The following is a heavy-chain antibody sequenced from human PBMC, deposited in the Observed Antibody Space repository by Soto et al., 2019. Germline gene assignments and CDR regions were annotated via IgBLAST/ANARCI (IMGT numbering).Heavy chain of an antibody. Sequence: QVQLQESGPGLVKPSQTLSLTCTVSGGSISSGDYYWSWIRQHPGKGLEWIGYIHYSGSTYYNPYHKSRVTISGYTSKTPYALKLSSVTAADTAVYYCARLWSGSQQGCDPWGQGTLVTVTS. D-gene: IGHD3-3*01. V-gene: IGHV4-31*03. CDR3: ARLWSGSQQGCDP. J-gene: IGHJ5*02. CDR2: IHYSGST. CDR1: GGSISSGDYY.